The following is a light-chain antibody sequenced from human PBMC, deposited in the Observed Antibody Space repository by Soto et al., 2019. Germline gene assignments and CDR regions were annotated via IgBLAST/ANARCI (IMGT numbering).Light chain of an antibody. V-gene: IGLV2-14*01. CDR3: SSYTSSSTYV. Sequence: QSVLTQPASVSGSPGQSITISCTGTSSDVGGYNYVSWYQQHPGKAPKLMIYEVSNRPSGVSNRFSRSKSGNTASLTISGLQAQEEADYYCSSYTSSSTYVFGTGTKVTVL. J-gene: IGLJ1*01. CDR1: SSDVGGYNY. CDR2: EVS.